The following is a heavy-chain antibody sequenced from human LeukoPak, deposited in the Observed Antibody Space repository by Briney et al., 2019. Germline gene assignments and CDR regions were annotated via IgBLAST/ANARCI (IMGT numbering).Heavy chain of an antibody. CDR2: ISAYNGNT. Sequence: GASVEVSFKASGYTFSSYGISWVRQAPGQAVEWMGWISAYNGNTTYAQKLQGRVIMTTDTSTSTAYMELRSLRSDDTAVYYCARDWYRIAAAGGGYYFDYWGQGTLVTVSS. D-gene: IGHD6-13*01. V-gene: IGHV1-18*04. CDR1: GYTFSSYG. CDR3: ARDWYRIAAAGGGYYFDY. J-gene: IGHJ4*02.